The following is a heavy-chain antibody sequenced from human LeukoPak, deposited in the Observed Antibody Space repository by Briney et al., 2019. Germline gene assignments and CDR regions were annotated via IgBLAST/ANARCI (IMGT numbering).Heavy chain of an antibody. D-gene: IGHD5-18*01. CDR3: ARDRGYSYGDADWFDP. CDR1: GFTFSSYW. Sequence: GGPLRLSCAASGFTFSSYWMSWVRQAPGKGLEWVANIKQDGSEKYYVDSVKGRFTISRDNAKNSLYLQMNSLRAEDTAVYYCARDRGYSYGDADWFDPWGQGTLVTVSS. J-gene: IGHJ5*02. V-gene: IGHV3-7*01. CDR2: IKQDGSEK.